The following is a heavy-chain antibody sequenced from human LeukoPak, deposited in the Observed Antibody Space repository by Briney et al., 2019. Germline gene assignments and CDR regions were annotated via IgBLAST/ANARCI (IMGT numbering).Heavy chain of an antibody. CDR2: IYPGDSDT. CDR1: GYSFTSYW. V-gene: IGHV5-51*01. J-gene: IGHJ4*02. D-gene: IGHD2-15*01. CDR3: ARFLGYCSGGSCPGDY. Sequence: GESLKFSCKGSGYSFTSYWIGWVRQMPGKGLEWMGIIYPGDSDTRYSPSFQGQVTISADKSISTAYLQWSSLKASDTAMYYCARFLGYCSGGSCPGDYWGQGTLVTVSS.